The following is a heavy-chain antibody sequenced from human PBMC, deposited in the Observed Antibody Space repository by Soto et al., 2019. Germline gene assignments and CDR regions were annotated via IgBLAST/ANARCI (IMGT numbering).Heavy chain of an antibody. Sequence: EVQLVESGGGLVKPGGSLRLSCAASGFVFSSYSIHWVRQAPGKGLEWVSSISSASSYIYYADSVKGRITISRDNAKNSLYLQINRRRAEGPAVYYCAGDSLSEYGSGKAGFDYWGQGTLVTVSS. CDR2: ISSASSYI. D-gene: IGHD3-10*01. V-gene: IGHV3-21*01. CDR1: GFVFSSYS. CDR3: AGDSLSEYGSGKAGFDY. J-gene: IGHJ4*02.